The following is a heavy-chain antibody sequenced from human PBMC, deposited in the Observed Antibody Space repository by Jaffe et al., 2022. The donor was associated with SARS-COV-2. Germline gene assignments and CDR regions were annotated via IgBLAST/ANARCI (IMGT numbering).Heavy chain of an antibody. CDR1: GFIFSSYW. J-gene: IGHJ6*02. V-gene: IGHV3-7*03. CDR3: ARARNMEV. Sequence: EVQLVESGGGLVQPGGSLRLSCAASGFIFSSYWMSWVRQAPGKGLEWVANIKHDGSEKKYVDSVKGRFTISRDNAKNSLYLQMNSLRAEDTAVYYCARARNMEVWGQGTTVTVSS. CDR2: IKHDGSEK.